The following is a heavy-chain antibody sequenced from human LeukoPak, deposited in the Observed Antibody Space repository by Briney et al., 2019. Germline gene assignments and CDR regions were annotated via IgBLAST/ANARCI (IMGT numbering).Heavy chain of an antibody. CDR3: ARGPVSTHGMDV. V-gene: IGHV1-8*01. CDR1: GYTFTSYD. D-gene: IGHD2-2*01. J-gene: IGHJ6*02. CDR2: KNPNSGRT. Sequence: GASVKVSCKASGYTFTSYDINWVRQATGQGLEWVGWKNPNSGRTGFAQKFQGRLTMTTNTSISTAYMELSSLTSEDTAVYYCARGPVSTHGMDVWGQGTTVTVSS.